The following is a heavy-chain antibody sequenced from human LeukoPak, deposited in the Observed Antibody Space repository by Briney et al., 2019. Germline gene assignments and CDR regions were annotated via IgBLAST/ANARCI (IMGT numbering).Heavy chain of an antibody. Sequence: SETLSLTCTVSGGSISSYYWSWIRQPAGKGREWIGRIYTSGSTNYNPSLKSRVTISVDKSKNQFSLKLSSVTAADTAVYCCARSYDSSGYYYDPWGQGTLVTVSS. CDR1: GGSISSYY. J-gene: IGHJ5*02. CDR3: ARSYDSSGYYYDP. V-gene: IGHV4-4*07. CDR2: IYTSGST. D-gene: IGHD3-22*01.